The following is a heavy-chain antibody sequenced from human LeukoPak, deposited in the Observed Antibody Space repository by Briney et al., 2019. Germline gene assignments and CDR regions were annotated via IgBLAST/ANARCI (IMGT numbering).Heavy chain of an antibody. V-gene: IGHV3-43*02. CDR3: ATWAFYHNLDV. J-gene: IGHJ6*02. D-gene: IGHD2/OR15-2a*01. CDR2: IKADGSGT. CDR1: GFTIGPYA. Sequence: GGSLRLSCAASGFTIGPYAMYWVRQGPGRGLEWVSVIKADGSGTFYADSVRGRFTTSRDNSKNSLYLQMNSLTSEDTALYYCATWAFYHNLDVWGQGTTVIISS.